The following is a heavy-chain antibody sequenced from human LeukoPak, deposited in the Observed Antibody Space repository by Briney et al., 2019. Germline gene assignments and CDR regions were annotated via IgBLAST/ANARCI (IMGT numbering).Heavy chain of an antibody. CDR3: ARVLRNYYGSGSFDY. Sequence: GGSLRLSCAASGFTFSSYWMSWVRQAPGKGLEWVANIKQDGSEKYYVDSVKGRFTISRDNAKNSLYLQMNSLRAEDTAVYYCARVLRNYYGSGSFDYWGQGTLLTVSS. CDR1: GFTFSSYW. V-gene: IGHV3-7*03. J-gene: IGHJ4*02. D-gene: IGHD3-10*01. CDR2: IKQDGSEK.